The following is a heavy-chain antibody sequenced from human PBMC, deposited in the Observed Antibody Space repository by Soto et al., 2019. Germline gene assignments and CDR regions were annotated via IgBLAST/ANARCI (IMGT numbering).Heavy chain of an antibody. D-gene: IGHD1-26*01. J-gene: IGHJ5*02. V-gene: IGHV4-34*01. Sequence: SETLSLTCGVYGGSFIDYYWSWIRQPPGTGLEWIGEINHSGRTNYNPSLKSRDTISVDASKNQFSLKLSSVTAADTAVYYCARGGAGATENWFDPWGQGTRVTVS. CDR2: INHSGRT. CDR3: ARGGAGATENWFDP. CDR1: GGSFIDYY.